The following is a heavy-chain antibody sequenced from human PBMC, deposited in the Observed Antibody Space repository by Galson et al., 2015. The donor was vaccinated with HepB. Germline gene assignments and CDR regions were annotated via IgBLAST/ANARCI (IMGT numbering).Heavy chain of an antibody. D-gene: IGHD3-3*02. CDR1: GSTFSSYG. V-gene: IGHV3-33*08. CDR3: ARDSRIDYYYYMDV. J-gene: IGHJ6*03. CDR2: IWYDGSNK. Sequence: SLRLSCAASGSTFSSYGMHWVRQAPGKGLEWVAVIWYDGSNKYYADSVKGRFTISRDNSKNTLYLQMNSLRAEDTAVYYCARDSRIDYYYYMDVWGKGTTVTVSS.